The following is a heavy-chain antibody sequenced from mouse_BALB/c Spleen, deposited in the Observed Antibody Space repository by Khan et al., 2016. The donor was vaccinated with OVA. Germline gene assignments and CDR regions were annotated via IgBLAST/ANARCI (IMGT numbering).Heavy chain of an antibody. D-gene: IGHD2-4*01. V-gene: IGHV2-2*02. CDR3: ARRGYDYGRGALFAY. Sequence: QVQLKQSGPGLVQPSQSLSITCTVSGFSLSNYSVHWVRQSPGKGLEWLGVIWSAGSTDYNAVFISRLTISKDNSRSQVFFEMNSLQPNDTAIYYCARRGYDYGRGALFAYWGQGTLVTVSA. J-gene: IGHJ3*01. CDR1: GFSLSNYS. CDR2: IWSAGST.